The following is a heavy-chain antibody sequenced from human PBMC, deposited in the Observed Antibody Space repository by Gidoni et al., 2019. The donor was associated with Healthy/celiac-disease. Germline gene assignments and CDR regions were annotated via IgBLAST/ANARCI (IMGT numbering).Heavy chain of an antibody. J-gene: IGHJ6*02. Sequence: QVQLVESGGGVVQPGRSLRLSCAASGFTFSSSVMHWVRQAPGKGLGWVAVISYDGSNKYYADSVKGRFTISRDNSKNTLYLQMNSLRAEDTAVYYCAKDLSHAVTTEPFWYYYGMDVWGQGTTVTVSS. CDR2: ISYDGSNK. CDR1: GFTFSSSV. CDR3: AKDLSHAVTTEPFWYYYGMDV. V-gene: IGHV3-30*18. D-gene: IGHD4-17*01.